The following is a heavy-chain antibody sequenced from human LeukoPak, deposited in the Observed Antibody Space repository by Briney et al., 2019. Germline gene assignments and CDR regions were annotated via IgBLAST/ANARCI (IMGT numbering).Heavy chain of an antibody. CDR2: IYYSGST. V-gene: IGHV4-30-4*01. Sequence: SETLSLTCTVSGGSISSGDYYWSWIRQPPGKGLEWIGYIYYSGSTYYNPSLKSRVTISVDTSKNQFSLKLSSVTAADTAVYYCARDLTYYYVSSGSTRVGYFDYWGQGTLVTVSS. CDR1: GGSISSGDYY. J-gene: IGHJ4*02. D-gene: IGHD3-22*01. CDR3: ARDLTYYYVSSGSTRVGYFDY.